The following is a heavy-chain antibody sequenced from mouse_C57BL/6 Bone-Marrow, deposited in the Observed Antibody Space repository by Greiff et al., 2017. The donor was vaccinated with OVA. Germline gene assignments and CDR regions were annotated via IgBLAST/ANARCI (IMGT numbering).Heavy chain of an antibody. J-gene: IGHJ2*01. V-gene: IGHV5-6*02. CDR3: ARRGLIVTFYY. CDR1: GFTFSSYG. Sequence: EVKLMESGGDLVKPGGSLKLSCAASGFTFSSYGMSWVRQTPDKRLEWVATISSGGSYTYYPDSVKGRFTISRDNAKNTLYLQMSSLKSEDTAMYYCARRGLIVTFYYWGQGTTLTVSS. D-gene: IGHD2-5*01. CDR2: ISSGGSYT.